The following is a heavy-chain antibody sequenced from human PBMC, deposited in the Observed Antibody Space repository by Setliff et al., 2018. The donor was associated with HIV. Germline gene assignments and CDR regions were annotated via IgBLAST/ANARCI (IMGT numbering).Heavy chain of an antibody. CDR1: GYTFTNFA. Sequence: ASVKVSCKASGYTFTNFAMYWVRQAPGQRLEWMGWINAGNGNTKYSQKFQGRVTFIRDTSASTAYMELSSLRSEDTAVYYCARGPGAFGGTSVQNFDYWGQGTLVTVSS. CDR3: ARGPGAFGGTSVQNFDY. CDR2: INAGNGNT. J-gene: IGHJ4*02. V-gene: IGHV1-3*01. D-gene: IGHD3-16*01.